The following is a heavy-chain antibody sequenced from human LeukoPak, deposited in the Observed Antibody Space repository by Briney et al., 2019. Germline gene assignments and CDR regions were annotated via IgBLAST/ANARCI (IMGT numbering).Heavy chain of an antibody. CDR2: INPSTGST. CDR3: ARVAHRYSDYDYHDY. J-gene: IGHJ4*02. Sequence: GASVKVSCKASGYTFANYYMHCVRQAPGHGLEWMGIINPSTGSTKYAQKIQGRVTMTRDTSTSTVYMELTSLRSEDTAVYYCARVAHRYSDYDYHDYWGQGTLVTVSS. CDR1: GYTFANYY. D-gene: IGHD5-12*01. V-gene: IGHV1-46*01.